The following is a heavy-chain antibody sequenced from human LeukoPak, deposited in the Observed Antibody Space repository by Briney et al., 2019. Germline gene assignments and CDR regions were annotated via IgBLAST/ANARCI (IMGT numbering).Heavy chain of an antibody. J-gene: IGHJ4*02. Sequence: PSETLSLTCTVSGASISSTTYYWGWLRQPPRKGLEWIASIYYSGSTYYNPSLKSRVTISVDTSKNQFSLKLSSVTAADTAVYYCARGSDIVVVPAHDYWGQGTLVTVSS. V-gene: IGHV4-39*07. CDR1: GASISSTTYY. CDR3: ARGSDIVVVPAHDY. CDR2: IYYSGST. D-gene: IGHD2-2*01.